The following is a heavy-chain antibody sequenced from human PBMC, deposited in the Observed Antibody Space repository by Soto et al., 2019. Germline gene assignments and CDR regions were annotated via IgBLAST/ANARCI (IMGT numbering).Heavy chain of an antibody. CDR3: ARARGRIAAAGTRFGDLDY. Sequence: SETLSLTCTVSGGSISSYYWSWIRQPPGKGLEWIGYIYYSGNTNYNPSLKSRVTISVDTSKNQFSLKLNSVTAADTAVYYCARARGRIAAAGTRFGDLDYWGQGTLVTVSS. CDR1: GGSISSYY. D-gene: IGHD6-13*01. J-gene: IGHJ4*02. CDR2: IYYSGNT. V-gene: IGHV4-59*01.